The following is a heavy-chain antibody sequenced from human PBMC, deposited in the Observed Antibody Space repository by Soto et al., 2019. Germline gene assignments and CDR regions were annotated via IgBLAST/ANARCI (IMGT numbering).Heavy chain of an antibody. CDR1: ADIFRRSA. Sequence: QVQLVQSGAEVKKPGSSVKVSCKGTADIFRRSAISWVRQAPGQGLEWMGAIIPLFGKANSAQKLQDRVTSHADESTNTVYMVLRSMRSEDTAVYYCARDKDVFDNWGQGTLVTVSS. V-gene: IGHV1-69*12. J-gene: IGHJ4*02. CDR2: IIPLFGKA. CDR3: ARDKDVFDN.